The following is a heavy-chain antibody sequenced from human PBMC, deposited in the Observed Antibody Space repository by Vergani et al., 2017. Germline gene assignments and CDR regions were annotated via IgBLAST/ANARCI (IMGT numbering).Heavy chain of an antibody. CDR2: ISSSGSTI. CDR1: GFTFSSYE. J-gene: IGHJ4*02. D-gene: IGHD2/OR15-2a*01. CDR3: ARGDTTQWSLFPSDPS. Sequence: EVQLVESGGGLVQPGGSLRLSCAASGFTFSSYEMNWVRQAPGKGLEWVPYISSSGSTIYYADSVKGRFTISRDNAKNSLYLQMNSLRAEDTAVYYCARGDTTQWSLFPSDPSWGQGTLVTVSS. V-gene: IGHV3-48*03.